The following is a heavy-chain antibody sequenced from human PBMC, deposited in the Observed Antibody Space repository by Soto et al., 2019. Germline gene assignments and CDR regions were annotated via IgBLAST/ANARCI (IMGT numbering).Heavy chain of an antibody. CDR1: GGTFSSYA. CDR2: IIPIFGTA. J-gene: IGHJ4*02. CDR3: ARGSRYYDSSGYYVTDHYFDY. Sequence: QVQLVQSGAEVKKPGSSVKVSCKASGGTFSSYAISWVRQAPGQGLEWMGGIIPIFGTANYAQKFQGRVTITADEYTSTAYMELSSLRAEDTAVYYCARGSRYYDSSGYYVTDHYFDYWGQRTLVTVSS. D-gene: IGHD3-22*01. V-gene: IGHV1-69*12.